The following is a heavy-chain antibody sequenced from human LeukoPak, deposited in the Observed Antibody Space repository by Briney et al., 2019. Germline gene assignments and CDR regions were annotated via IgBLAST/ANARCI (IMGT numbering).Heavy chain of an antibody. CDR1: GYTFTGYY. CDR2: INPNSGGT. J-gene: IGHJ3*02. Sequence: ASVKVSCKASGYTFTGYYMHWVRQAPGQGLEWMGWINPNSGGTNYAQKFQGRVTMTRDTSISTAYMELSRLRSDDTAVYYCARMSAGKWELHAFDIWGQGTMVTVSS. CDR3: ARMSAGKWELHAFDI. V-gene: IGHV1-2*02. D-gene: IGHD1-26*01.